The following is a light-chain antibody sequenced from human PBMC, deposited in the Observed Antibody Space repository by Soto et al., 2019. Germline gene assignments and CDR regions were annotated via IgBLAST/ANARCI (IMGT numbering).Light chain of an antibody. CDR3: QQYDFSPPLYT. V-gene: IGKV3-20*01. J-gene: IGKJ2*01. Sequence: EVVLTQSPATLSLAPGERATLSCRASQFLSSYLAWYQQKPGQPPRLLIYATSTRAAGIPDRFSGSGSGTDFTLTIDRLELEDFAVYYCQQYDFSPPLYTFGQGTKLEI. CDR2: ATS. CDR1: QFLSSY.